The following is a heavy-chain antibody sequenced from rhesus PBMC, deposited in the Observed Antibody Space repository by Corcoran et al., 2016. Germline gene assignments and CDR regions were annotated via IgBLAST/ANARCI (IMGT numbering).Heavy chain of an antibody. D-gene: IGHD2-27*01. CDR1: GSPFGDYG. V-gene: IGHV3-183*01. J-gene: IGHJ4*01. CDR3: TRGDLRPHDY. Sequence: EVQLVESGGGLVQPGGSLRLSCAAPGSPFGDYGRHWVRQAPGKGLAWVSSISYTVKTVYYADSVKGRFTFSRDNAKNSLSLQMSSLRAEDTAVYYCTRGDLRPHDYWGQGVLVTVSS. CDR2: ISYTVKTV.